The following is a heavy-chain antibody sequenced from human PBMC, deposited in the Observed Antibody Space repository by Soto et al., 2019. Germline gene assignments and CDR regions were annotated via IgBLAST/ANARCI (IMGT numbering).Heavy chain of an antibody. V-gene: IGHV1-58*01. CDR2: IVVGSGNT. J-gene: IGHJ4*02. CDR1: GFTFTSSA. CDR3: AAVSPFSGYHYNFDY. Sequence: SVKVSCKASGFTFTSSAVQWVRQARGQRLEWIGWIVVGSGNTNYAQKFQERVTITRDMSTSTAYMELSSLRSEDTAVYYCAAVSPFSGYHYNFDYWGQGTLVTVSS. D-gene: IGHD3-22*01.